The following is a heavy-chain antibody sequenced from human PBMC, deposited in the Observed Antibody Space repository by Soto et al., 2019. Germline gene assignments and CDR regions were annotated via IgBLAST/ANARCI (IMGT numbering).Heavy chain of an antibody. V-gene: IGHV4-59*01. J-gene: IGHJ1*01. CDR2: IYYSGST. D-gene: IGHD1-1*01. CDR1: GGSISSYY. CDR3: AKDTELESGYLQH. Sequence: PSETVSLTCTVSGGSISSYYWSWIRQPPGKGLEWIGYIYYSGSTNYNPSLKSRVTISVDTSKNQFSLKLSSVTAADTAVYYCAKDTELESGYLQHWGQGTLVTVSS.